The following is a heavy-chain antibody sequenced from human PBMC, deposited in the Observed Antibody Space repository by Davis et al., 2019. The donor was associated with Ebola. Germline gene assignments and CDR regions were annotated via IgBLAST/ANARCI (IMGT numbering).Heavy chain of an antibody. J-gene: IGHJ4*02. D-gene: IGHD1-26*01. CDR2: ITSGNSI. Sequence: GESLKISCAASGFTFSGHSMNWVRQAPGKGLEWVSSITSGNSIYYADSLKGRFTISRDNAKNSLYLQLNSLRPEDTALYYCARGASYPGYWGQGILVTVSS. V-gene: IGHV3-21*01. CDR1: GFTFSGHS. CDR3: ARGASYPGY.